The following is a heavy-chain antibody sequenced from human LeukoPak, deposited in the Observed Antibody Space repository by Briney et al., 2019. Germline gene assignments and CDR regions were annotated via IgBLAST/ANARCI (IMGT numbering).Heavy chain of an antibody. J-gene: IGHJ4*02. CDR1: GFTFSSYG. CDR3: ARGLAAAGTRGPY. D-gene: IGHD6-13*01. CDR2: IWYDGSNK. Sequence: GGSLRLSCAASGFTFSSYGMHWVRQAPGKGLEWVAVIWYDGSNKYYADSVKGRFTISRDNSKNTLYLQMNSLRADDTAVHYCARGLAAAGTRGPYWGQGTLVTVSS. V-gene: IGHV3-33*01.